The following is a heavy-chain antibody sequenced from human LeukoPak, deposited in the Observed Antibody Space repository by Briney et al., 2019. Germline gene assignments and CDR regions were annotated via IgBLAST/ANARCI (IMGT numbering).Heavy chain of an antibody. V-gene: IGHV3-30*18. J-gene: IGHJ4*02. CDR1: AFTFRNYA. Sequence: PGRSLRLSCAASAFTFRNYAMHWVRRAPGKGLEGVAVISHDERNIYYADSVKGRFTISRDNSKNTLYLQMNSLRAEDTAVYYCAKDRTGLLVVPAALDYWGQGTLVTVSS. CDR3: AKDRTGLLVVPAALDY. D-gene: IGHD2-2*01. CDR2: ISHDERNI.